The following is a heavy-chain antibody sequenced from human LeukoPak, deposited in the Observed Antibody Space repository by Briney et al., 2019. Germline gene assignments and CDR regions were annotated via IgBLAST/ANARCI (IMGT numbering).Heavy chain of an antibody. D-gene: IGHD3-10*01. J-gene: IGHJ4*02. V-gene: IGHV3-13*01. CDR2: IGTAGDT. Sequence: GGSLRLSCAASGFTFSSYDMLWVRQATGKGLEWVSAIGTAGDTYYPGSERGRFTISRENAKNSLYLQMNSLSAGDTAVYYCARASYGSGSYPLDYWGQGTLVTVSS. CDR1: GFTFSSYD. CDR3: ARASYGSGSYPLDY.